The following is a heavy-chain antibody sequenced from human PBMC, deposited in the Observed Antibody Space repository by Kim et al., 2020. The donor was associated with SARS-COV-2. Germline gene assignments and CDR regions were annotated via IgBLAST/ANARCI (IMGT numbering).Heavy chain of an antibody. V-gene: IGHV3-11*05. J-gene: IGHJ4*02. Sequence: DLVKSRFTNSRDNAKNSLYLQRNSLRAEDTAVYYCARVREGGSSWYYFDYWGQGTLVTVSS. D-gene: IGHD6-13*01. CDR3: ARVREGGSSWYYFDY.